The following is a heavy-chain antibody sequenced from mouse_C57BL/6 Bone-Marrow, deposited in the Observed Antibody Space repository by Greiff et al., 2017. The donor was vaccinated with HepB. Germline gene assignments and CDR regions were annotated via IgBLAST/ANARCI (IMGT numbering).Heavy chain of an antibody. J-gene: IGHJ1*03. CDR2: IYPGDGDT. D-gene: IGHD2-4*01. CDR1: GYAFSSYW. CDR3: ARSYDYDWYFDV. V-gene: IGHV1-80*01. Sequence: QVQLQQSGAELVKPGASVKISCKASGYAFSSYWMNWVKQRPGKGLEWIGQIYPGDGDTNYNGKFKGKATLTADKSSSTAYMQLSSLTSEDSAVYVCARSYDYDWYFDVWGTGTTVTVSS.